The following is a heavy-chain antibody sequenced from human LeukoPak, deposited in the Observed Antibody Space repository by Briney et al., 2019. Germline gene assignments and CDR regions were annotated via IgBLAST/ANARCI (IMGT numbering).Heavy chain of an antibody. CDR2: ITPIFGTA. Sequence: SVTVSCKASGGAFSSYAISWVRQAPGQGLEWMGGITPIFGTANYAQKFQGRVTITADQSTSTAYMELSSLRSEDTAVYYCARVMVRGVPYNWFDPWGQGTLVTVSS. CDR1: GGAFSSYA. J-gene: IGHJ5*02. CDR3: ARVMVRGVPYNWFDP. D-gene: IGHD3-10*01. V-gene: IGHV1-69*13.